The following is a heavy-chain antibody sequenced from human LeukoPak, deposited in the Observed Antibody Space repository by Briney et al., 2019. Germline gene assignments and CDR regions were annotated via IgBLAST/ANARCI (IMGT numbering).Heavy chain of an antibody. J-gene: IGHJ4*02. D-gene: IGHD3-22*01. V-gene: IGHV3-30*18. CDR2: ISYDGSNK. CDR3: AKDLLSYYYDSSGLTFDY. CDR1: GFTFSSYG. Sequence: GGSLRLSCAASGFTFSSYGMHWVRQAPGKGLEWVAVISYDGSNKYYSDSVKDRFTISRDNSKNTLYLQMNSLRAEDTAVYYCAKDLLSYYYDSSGLTFDYWGQGTLVTVSS.